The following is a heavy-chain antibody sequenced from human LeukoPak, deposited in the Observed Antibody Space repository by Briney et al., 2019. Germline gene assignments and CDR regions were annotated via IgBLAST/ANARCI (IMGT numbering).Heavy chain of an antibody. CDR2: IKQDGSEK. V-gene: IGHV3-7*01. CDR1: GFTFSNYG. D-gene: IGHD2-2*03. J-gene: IGHJ4*02. Sequence: RPGGSLRLSCAASGFTFSNYGIHWVRQAPGKGLEWVANIKQDGSEKYYVDSVKGRFTISRDNAKNSLYLQMNSLRAEDTAVYYCARGLDIVVVPGGGSPPGYYFDYWGQGTLVTVSS. CDR3: ARGLDIVVVPGGGSPPGYYFDY.